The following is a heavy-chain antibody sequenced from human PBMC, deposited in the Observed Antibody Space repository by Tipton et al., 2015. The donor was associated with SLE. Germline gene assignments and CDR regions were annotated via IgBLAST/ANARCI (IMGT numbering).Heavy chain of an antibody. V-gene: IGHV4-59*02. CDR1: GGSVSGFY. CDR2: IYHSGST. CDR3: ARDWGQWLGYWYFDL. D-gene: IGHD6-19*01. Sequence: TLSLTCTVSGGSVSGFYWTWIRQPPGKGLEWIGYIYHSGSTYYNPSLKSRVTISVDTSKNQFSLKLSSVTAADTAVYYCARDWGQWLGYWYFDLWGRGTLVTVSS. J-gene: IGHJ2*01.